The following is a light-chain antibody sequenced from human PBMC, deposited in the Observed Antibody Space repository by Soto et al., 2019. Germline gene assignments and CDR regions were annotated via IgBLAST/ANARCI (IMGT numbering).Light chain of an antibody. CDR1: HSVNSR. V-gene: IGKV3-15*01. Sequence: ERVMTQSPATLSVSPEERATLSCRASHSVNSRLAWYQQKPGQAPRLLIYDASTTATGVPARFSGSGSGTEFTLTISSLQSEDFAVYYCQQYYDRPLTFGQGTKLEI. CDR3: QQYYDRPLT. CDR2: DAS. J-gene: IGKJ2*01.